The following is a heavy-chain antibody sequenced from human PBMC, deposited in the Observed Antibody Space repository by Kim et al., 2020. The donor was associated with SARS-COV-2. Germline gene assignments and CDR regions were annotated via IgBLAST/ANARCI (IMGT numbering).Heavy chain of an antibody. V-gene: IGHV4-59*01. CDR1: GGSISSYY. J-gene: IGHJ3*02. D-gene: IGHD3-22*01. Sequence: SETLSLTCTVSGGSISSYYWSWIRQPPGKGLEWIGYIYYSGSTNYNPSLKSRVTISVDTSKNQFSLKLSSVTAADTAVYYCARNGAYDSSGYYLDAFDIWGQGTMVTVSS. CDR3: ARNGAYDSSGYYLDAFDI. CDR2: IYYSGST.